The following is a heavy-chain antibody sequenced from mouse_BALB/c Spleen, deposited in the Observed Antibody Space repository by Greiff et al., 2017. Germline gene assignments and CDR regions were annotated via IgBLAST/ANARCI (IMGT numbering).Heavy chain of an antibody. CDR2: INPSTGYT. Sequence: VQLQQSGAELAKPGASVKMSCKASGYTFTSYWMHWVKQRPGQGLEWIGYINPSTGYTEYNQKFKDKATLTADKSSSTAYMQLSSLTSEDSAVYYCAIYGNSYYFDYWGQGTTLTVSS. J-gene: IGHJ2*01. CDR3: AIYGNSYYFDY. CDR1: GYTFTSYW. D-gene: IGHD2-1*01. V-gene: IGHV1-7*01.